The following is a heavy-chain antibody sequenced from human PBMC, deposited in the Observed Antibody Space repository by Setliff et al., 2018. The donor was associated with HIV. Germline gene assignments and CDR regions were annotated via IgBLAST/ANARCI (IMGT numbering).Heavy chain of an antibody. D-gene: IGHD6-13*01. Sequence: SETLSLTCTVSGDSISTDYWTWIRQPPGKGLEWIGYIYNSASTSYNPSLKSRVTISVDTSKNQFSLKLSSVTAADTAVYYCARGENSWYGLNWFDPWGQGTLVTVSS. CDR3: ARGENSWYGLNWFDP. CDR1: GDSISTDY. CDR2: IYNSAST. J-gene: IGHJ5*02. V-gene: IGHV4-4*09.